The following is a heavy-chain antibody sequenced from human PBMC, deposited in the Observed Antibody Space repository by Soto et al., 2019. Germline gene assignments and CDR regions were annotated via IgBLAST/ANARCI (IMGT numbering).Heavy chain of an antibody. CDR2: ISYDGSNK. D-gene: IGHD2-2*01. Sequence: GGSLRLSCAASGFTFSSYAMHWVRQAPGKGLEWVAVISYDGSNKYYADSVKGRFTISRDNSKNTLYLQMNSLRAEDTAVYYCTKAHSYCSRSSGNAYYYYYMYVWGKGTTVTVSS. CDR3: TKAHSYCSRSSGNAYYYYYMYV. CDR1: GFTFSSYA. J-gene: IGHJ6*03. V-gene: IGHV3-30-3*01.